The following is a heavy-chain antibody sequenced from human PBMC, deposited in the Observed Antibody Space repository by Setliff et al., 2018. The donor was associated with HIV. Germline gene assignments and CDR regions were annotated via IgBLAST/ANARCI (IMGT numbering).Heavy chain of an antibody. V-gene: IGHV1-18*01. CDR1: GYTFTTYG. D-gene: IGHD6-13*01. Sequence: GASVKVSCKASGYTFTTYGITWVRQAPGQGLEWMGWISTYNGNTNYAQKFQGRVTMTTDTSTSTAYMELRSLRSDDTAVYYCAREVLGGSSWYRFYFDYWGRGTLVTVSS. J-gene: IGHJ4*02. CDR3: AREVLGGSSWYRFYFDY. CDR2: ISTYNGNT.